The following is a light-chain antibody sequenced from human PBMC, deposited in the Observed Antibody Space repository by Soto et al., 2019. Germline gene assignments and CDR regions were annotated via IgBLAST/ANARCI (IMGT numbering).Light chain of an antibody. CDR1: QSVSSY. J-gene: IGKJ4*01. V-gene: IGKV3-11*01. CDR3: QQRSSWPLT. Sequence: EIVLTQAPATLAFAPGARAILSCRASQSVSSYLAWYQQKPGQAPRLLIYDASNRATGIPARFSGSGSGTDFTLTISSLEPEDFAVYYCQQRSSWPLTFGGGTKVDIK. CDR2: DAS.